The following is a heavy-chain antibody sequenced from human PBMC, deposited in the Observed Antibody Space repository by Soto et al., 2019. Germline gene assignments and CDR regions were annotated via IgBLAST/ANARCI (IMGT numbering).Heavy chain of an antibody. V-gene: IGHV4-34*01. D-gene: IGHD2-2*01. CDR1: GGSFSGYY. CDR3: ARALGYCSSTRGPPNANWFDP. J-gene: IGHJ5*02. CDR2: IKHSGST. Sequence: QVQLQQWGAGLLKPSETLSLTCAVYGGSFSGYYWSWIRQPPGKGLEWIGEIKHSGSTNYNPSPKSRVTLSVDTSKNQFSLKLSSVTAADTAVYYCARALGYCSSTRGPPNANWFDPWGQGTLVTVSA.